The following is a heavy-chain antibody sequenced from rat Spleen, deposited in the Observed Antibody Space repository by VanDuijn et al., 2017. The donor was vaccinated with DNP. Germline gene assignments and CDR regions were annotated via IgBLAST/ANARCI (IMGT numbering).Heavy chain of an antibody. Sequence: EVQLQESGPGLVKPSQSLSLTCSVTGYSITSNYWGWIRKFPRNKMEYIGHISYSGTTNYNPSLKSRISITRDTSKSQFFLHLNSVTTEDTATYFCVRGTAGLTWFAYWGQGTLVTVSS. J-gene: IGHJ3*01. CDR3: VRGTAGLTWFAY. D-gene: IGHD1-4*01. CDR1: GYSITSNY. V-gene: IGHV3-1*01. CDR2: ISYSGTT.